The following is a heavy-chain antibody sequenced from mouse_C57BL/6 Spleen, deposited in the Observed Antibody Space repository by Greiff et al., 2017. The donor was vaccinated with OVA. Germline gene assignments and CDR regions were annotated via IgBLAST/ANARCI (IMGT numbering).Heavy chain of an antibody. V-gene: IGHV7-3*01. CDR1: GFTFTDYY. J-gene: IGHJ4*01. CDR3: ARYDYGDGPYAMDY. Sequence: EVKLQESGGGLVQPGGSLSLSCAASGFTFTDYYMSWVRQPPGKALEWLGFIRNKANGYTTEYSASVKGRFTIYRDNSQSILYLQMNALRAEDSATYYGARYDYGDGPYAMDYWGQGTSVTVSS. D-gene: IGHD2-4*01. CDR2: IRNKANGYTT.